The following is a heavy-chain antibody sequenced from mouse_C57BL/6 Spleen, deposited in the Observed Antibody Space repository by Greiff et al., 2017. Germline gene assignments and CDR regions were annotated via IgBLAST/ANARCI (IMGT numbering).Heavy chain of an antibody. CDR1: GYAFSSYW. CDR3: AREGVCRGYFEV. V-gene: IGHV1-80*01. CDR2: IYPGDGDT. J-gene: IGHJ1*03. Sequence: QVQLQQSGAELVKPGASVKISCKASGYAFSSYWMNWVKQRPGKGLEWIGQIYPGDGDTNYNGKFKGKATLTADKSSSTGYMQLSSLTPEDSAVYFCAREGVCRGYFEVWGTGTTVTVSS.